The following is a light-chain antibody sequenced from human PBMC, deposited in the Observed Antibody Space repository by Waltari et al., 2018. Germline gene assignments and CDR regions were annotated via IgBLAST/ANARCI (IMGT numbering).Light chain of an antibody. Sequence: EVVLTQSPATLSLSPGERATLSCRTSQSVSSYLAWYQQKPGQPPRLLIYDAADRATGVPARFSGSGSGTDFTLTISSLEPEDFAVYYCQQRTDRPPVTFGQGTRVEMK. CDR3: QQRTDRPPVT. CDR2: DAA. CDR1: QSVSSY. J-gene: IGKJ1*01. V-gene: IGKV3-11*01.